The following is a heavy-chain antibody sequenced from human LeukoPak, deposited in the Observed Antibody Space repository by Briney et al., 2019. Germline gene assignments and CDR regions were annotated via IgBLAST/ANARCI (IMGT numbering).Heavy chain of an antibody. CDR1: AFTVTSYA. CDR3: ATRAYDYRHYIDY. V-gene: IGHV3-23*01. Sequence: GGSLCLSCAASAFTVTSYAMNWVRHAPGKGREWLSTISGGGGSTYQADSGRGRFTIARDNSKNTLYVQMHSLRAEDTAVYHCATRAYDYRHYIDYWGEGTLVTVSS. D-gene: IGHD4-11*01. CDR2: ISGGGGST. J-gene: IGHJ4*02.